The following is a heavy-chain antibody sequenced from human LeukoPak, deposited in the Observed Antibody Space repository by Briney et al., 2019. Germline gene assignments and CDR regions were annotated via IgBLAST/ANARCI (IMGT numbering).Heavy chain of an antibody. V-gene: IGHV3-48*03. D-gene: IGHD3-10*01. Sequence: GGSLRLSCAASGFTSSSYEMNWVRQAPGKGLEWVSYISGSGRNIYYADSVKGRFTISRDNAKYSLYLQMSSLRAAGTAVYYCARDGYHYYGSGTYFGYYYMDVWGKGTTVTISS. J-gene: IGHJ6*03. CDR2: ISGSGRNI. CDR3: ARDGYHYYGSGTYFGYYYMDV. CDR1: GFTSSSYE.